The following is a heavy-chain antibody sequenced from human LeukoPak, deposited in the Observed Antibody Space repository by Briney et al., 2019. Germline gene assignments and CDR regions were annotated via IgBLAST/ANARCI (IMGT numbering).Heavy chain of an antibody. CDR1: GFTFNRYN. V-gene: IGHV3-21*01. CDR3: ARLCGYSGYDALDY. J-gene: IGHJ4*02. Sequence: AGGSLRLSCAASGFTFNRYNMNWVRRAPGKGLEWVSSISTSSSYIYYADSVRGRFTISRDNAKNSLYLQMNSLRAEDTAVYYCARLCGYSGYDALDYWGQGTLVTVSS. CDR2: ISTSSSYI. D-gene: IGHD5-12*01.